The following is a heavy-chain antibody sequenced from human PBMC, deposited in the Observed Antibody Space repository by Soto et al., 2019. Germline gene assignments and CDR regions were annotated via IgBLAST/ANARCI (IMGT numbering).Heavy chain of an antibody. V-gene: IGHV1-46*01. CDR3: AVGGARGHRNNDCVIDY. Sequence: ASVKVSCKASGYTFTSYYMHWVRQAPGQGLEWMGIINPSGGSTSYAQKFQGRVTMTRDTSTSTVYMELSSLRSEDTAVYYCAVGGARGHRNNDCVIDYWGQGTLVTVSS. CDR2: INPSGGST. D-gene: IGHD2-21*02. J-gene: IGHJ4*02. CDR1: GYTFTSYY.